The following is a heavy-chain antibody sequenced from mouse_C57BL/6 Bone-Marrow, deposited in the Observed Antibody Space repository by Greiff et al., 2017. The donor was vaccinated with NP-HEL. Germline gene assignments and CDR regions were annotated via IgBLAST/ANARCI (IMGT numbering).Heavy chain of an antibody. V-gene: IGHV1-69*01. Sequence: QVQLQQPGAELVMPGASVKLSCKASGYTFTSYWMHWVKQRPGQGLEWIGEIDPSDSYTNYNQKFKGKSTLTVDKSSSTAYMQLSSLTSEDSAVYYCARGGGQLRYWGQGTTLTVSS. J-gene: IGHJ2*01. CDR3: ARGGGQLRY. CDR2: IDPSDSYT. CDR1: GYTFTSYW. D-gene: IGHD3-3*01.